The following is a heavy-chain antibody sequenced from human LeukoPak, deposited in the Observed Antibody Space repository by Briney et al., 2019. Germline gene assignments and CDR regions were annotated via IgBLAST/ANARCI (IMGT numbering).Heavy chain of an antibody. J-gene: IGHJ6*03. CDR1: VYTFTVFY. D-gene: IGHD6-6*01. CDR3: ATLEYSSSSGHYYYYYMDV. CDR2: INPNSGGT. V-gene: IGHV1-2*02. Sequence: SVMDSYMASVYTFTVFYMHWVRPAPGQGLEWMGWINPNSGGTIYTQKFQGRVTMTRDTSISTAYMELGRLRSDDTAVYYCATLEYSSSSGHYYYYYMDVWGKGTTVTVSS.